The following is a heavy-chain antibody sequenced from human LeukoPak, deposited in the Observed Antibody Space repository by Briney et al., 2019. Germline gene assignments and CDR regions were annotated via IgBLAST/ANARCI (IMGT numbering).Heavy chain of an antibody. J-gene: IGHJ6*03. Sequence: GESLKISCKGSGYSFTSYWIGWVRQMPGKGLEWMGIIYPGDSDTRYCPSFQGQVTISADKSISTAYLQWSSLKASDTAMYYCARHRYCSSTSYRTHYYYYMDVWGKGTTVTVSS. CDR3: ARHRYCSSTSYRTHYYYYMDV. CDR1: GYSFTSYW. V-gene: IGHV5-51*01. CDR2: IYPGDSDT. D-gene: IGHD2-2*01.